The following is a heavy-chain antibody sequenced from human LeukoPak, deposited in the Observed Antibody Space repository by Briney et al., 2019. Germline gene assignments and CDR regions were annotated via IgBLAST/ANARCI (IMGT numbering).Heavy chain of an antibody. CDR2: IKQDGSEK. Sequence: PGGSLRLSCAASGFTFSSYWMSWVRQAPGKGLEWVANIKQDGSEKYYVDSVKGRFTISGDNAKDSLYLQMNSLRAEDTAVYCCARVHYYYYMDVWGKGTAVTISS. CDR1: GFTFSSYW. V-gene: IGHV3-7*01. J-gene: IGHJ6*03. CDR3: ARVHYYYYMDV.